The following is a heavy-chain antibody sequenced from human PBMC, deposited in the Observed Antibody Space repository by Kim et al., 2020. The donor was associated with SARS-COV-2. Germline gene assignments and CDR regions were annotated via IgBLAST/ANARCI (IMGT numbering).Heavy chain of an antibody. CDR1: GYTFTSYG. D-gene: IGHD6-19*01. V-gene: IGHV1-18*01. J-gene: IGHJ4*02. CDR2: ISAYNGNT. Sequence: ASVKVSCKASGYTFTSYGISWVRQAPGQGLEWMGWISAYNGNTNYAQKLQGRVTMTTDTSTSTAYMELRSLRSDDTAVYYCARDFGIAVAGTCGYWGQGTLVTVSS. CDR3: ARDFGIAVAGTCGY.